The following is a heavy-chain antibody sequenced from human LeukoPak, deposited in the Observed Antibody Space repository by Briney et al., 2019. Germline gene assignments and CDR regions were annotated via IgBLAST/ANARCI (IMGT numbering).Heavy chain of an antibody. V-gene: IGHV4-59*08. J-gene: IGHJ5*02. CDR2: IYYSGST. CDR3: ARRGIEAGWFDP. D-gene: IGHD6-13*01. Sequence: SETLSLTCTVSGGSISSYYWSWIRQPPGKGLEWIGYIYYSGSTNYNPSLKSRVTISVDTSKNQFSLKLSSVTAADTAVYYCARRGIEAGWFDPWGQGTLVTVSS. CDR1: GGSISSYY.